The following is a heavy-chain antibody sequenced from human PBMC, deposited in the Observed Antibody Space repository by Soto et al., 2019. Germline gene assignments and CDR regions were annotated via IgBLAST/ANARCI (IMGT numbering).Heavy chain of an antibody. J-gene: IGHJ4*02. V-gene: IGHV3-53*02. CDR3: ARGLSLSEWWFDY. Sequence: EVQLVETGGGLIEPGGSLRLSCAVSGFTVSSNYMNWVRRAPGKGLEWVSVIYSGGTTDYADSVKGRFTISRDSSKNTLYLQTNSLRAEDTAVDYCARGLSLSEWWFDYWGQGTLVTVSS. D-gene: IGHD2-8*01. CDR2: IYSGGTT. CDR1: GFTVSSNY.